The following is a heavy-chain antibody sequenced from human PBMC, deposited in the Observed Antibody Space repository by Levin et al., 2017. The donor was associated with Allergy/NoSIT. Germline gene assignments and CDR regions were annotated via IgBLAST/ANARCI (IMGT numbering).Heavy chain of an antibody. CDR1: GYTFMGYY. Sequence: GESLKISCKASGYTFMGYYMHWARQAPGQGLEWMGWINPNSGGTNYAQKFQGRVTMARDTSISTAYMELSRLASDDTAVYYCARDPGSGWYYFDSWGQGTLVTVSS. V-gene: IGHV1-2*02. CDR3: ARDPGSGWYYFDS. CDR2: INPNSGGT. D-gene: IGHD6-19*01. J-gene: IGHJ4*02.